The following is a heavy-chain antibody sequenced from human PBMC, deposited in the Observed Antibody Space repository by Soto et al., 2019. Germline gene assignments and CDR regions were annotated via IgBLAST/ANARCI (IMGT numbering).Heavy chain of an antibody. Sequence: PGGSLRLSCAASGFPFSAYGMHWVRQAPGKGLEWVSAISGSGGSTYYADSVKGRFTIYRDNSRNTLYLQMNSLRAEDTAVYYCAKAAVNYDFWSGYPSRYYYYGMDVWGQGTTVTVSS. CDR1: GFPFSAYG. CDR3: AKAAVNYDFWSGYPSRYYYYGMDV. J-gene: IGHJ6*02. CDR2: ISGSGGST. D-gene: IGHD3-3*01. V-gene: IGHV3-23*01.